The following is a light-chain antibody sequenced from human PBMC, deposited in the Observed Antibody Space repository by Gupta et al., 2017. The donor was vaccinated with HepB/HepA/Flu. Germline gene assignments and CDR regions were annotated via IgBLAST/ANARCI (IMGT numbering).Light chain of an antibody. Sequence: EIVLTQSPAALSLSRGERATLSCRASQSVRTYLAWYQQKPGLAPRLLIYDISNRATGIPARFSGSGSGTDFTLTINSLEPEDFAVYYCQQRYSWPLTFGGGTTVEIK. J-gene: IGKJ4*01. CDR2: DIS. V-gene: IGKV3-11*01. CDR1: QSVRTY. CDR3: QQRYSWPLT.